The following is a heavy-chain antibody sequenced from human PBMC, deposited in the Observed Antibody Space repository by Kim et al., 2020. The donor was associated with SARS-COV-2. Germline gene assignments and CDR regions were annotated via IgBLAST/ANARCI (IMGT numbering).Heavy chain of an antibody. Sequence: SETLSLTCTVSGGSISSGYYYWSCIRQPPGKGLEWIGYIYYTGSSHYNPSHNSRVTISIDTYKNQFSLKLGAVTAADTAVYYCARGPPIGGGDCYSHWGQGTLVTVSS. V-gene: IGHV4-30-4*08. CDR3: ARGPPIGGGDCYSH. D-gene: IGHD2-21*02. CDR1: GGSISSGYYY. CDR2: IYYTGSS. J-gene: IGHJ4*02.